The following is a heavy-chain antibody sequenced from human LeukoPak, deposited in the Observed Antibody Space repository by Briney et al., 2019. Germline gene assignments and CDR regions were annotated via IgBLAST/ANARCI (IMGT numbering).Heavy chain of an antibody. V-gene: IGHV1-69*13. D-gene: IGHD4-17*01. CDR1: GGTFSSYA. Sequence: SVKVSCKASGGTFSSYAISWVRQAPGQGLGWMGGIIPIFGTANYAQKFQGRVTITADESTSTAYMELSSLRSEDTAVYYCAREGGDYEGYYFDYWGQGTLVTVSS. J-gene: IGHJ4*02. CDR3: AREGGDYEGYYFDY. CDR2: IIPIFGTA.